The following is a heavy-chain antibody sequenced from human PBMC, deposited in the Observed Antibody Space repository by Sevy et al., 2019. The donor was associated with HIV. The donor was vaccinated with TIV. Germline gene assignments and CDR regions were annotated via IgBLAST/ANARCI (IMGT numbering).Heavy chain of an antibody. Sequence: SETLSLTCAVSGGSISSGGYSWSWIRQPPGKGLEWIGYIYHSGSTYYNPCLKSRVTISVDRSKNQFSLKLSSVTAADTAVYYCARITPLWKAIDYWGQGTLVTVSS. CDR3: ARITPLWKAIDY. CDR2: IYHSGST. CDR1: GGSISSGGYS. V-gene: IGHV4-30-2*01. D-gene: IGHD3-10*01. J-gene: IGHJ4*02.